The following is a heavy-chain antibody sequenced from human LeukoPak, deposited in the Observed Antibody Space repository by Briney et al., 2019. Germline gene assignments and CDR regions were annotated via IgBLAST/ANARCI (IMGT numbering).Heavy chain of an antibody. V-gene: IGHV3-23*01. Sequence: GGSLRLSCAASGFTFSSYVMSWVRQAPGKGLEWVSAISGSGGSTYYADSVKGRFTISRDNSKNTLYLQMNSLRAEDTAVYYCAKEGDSSSWYDLYDYWGQGTLVTVSS. CDR2: ISGSGGST. CDR3: AKEGDSSSWYDLYDY. CDR1: GFTFSSYV. J-gene: IGHJ4*02. D-gene: IGHD6-13*01.